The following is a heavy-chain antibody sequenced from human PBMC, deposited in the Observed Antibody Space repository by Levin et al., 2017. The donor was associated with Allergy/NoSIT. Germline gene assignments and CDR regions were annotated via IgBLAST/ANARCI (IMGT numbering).Heavy chain of an antibody. CDR2: ITHSGST. CDR1: GGSFSGYY. CDR3: VRGSYCSGGSCYSIWFDP. Sequence: PSETLSLTCTVYGGSFSGYYWNWIRQPPGRGLEWIGEITHSGSTNYNPSLKSRVTISVDTSKNQFSLRLSSETAADTAVYYCVRGSYCSGGSCYSIWFDPWGQGTLVTVSS. V-gene: IGHV4-34*01. J-gene: IGHJ5*02. D-gene: IGHD2-15*01.